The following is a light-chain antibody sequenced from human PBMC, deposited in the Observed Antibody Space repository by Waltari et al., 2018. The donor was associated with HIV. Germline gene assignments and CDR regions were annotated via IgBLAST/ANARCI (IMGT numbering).Light chain of an antibody. CDR2: WAS. CDR3: QQYYSTPHT. Sequence: IVMTQSPDSLAVSLGERATINCKSSQSVLYSSNNKNYLAWYQQKPGQPPKLLIYWASTRESGVPDRFSGSGSGTDFTLTISSLQAEDVAVYYCQQYYSTPHTFGQGTKLEIK. CDR1: QSVLYSSNNKNY. V-gene: IGKV4-1*01. J-gene: IGKJ2*01.